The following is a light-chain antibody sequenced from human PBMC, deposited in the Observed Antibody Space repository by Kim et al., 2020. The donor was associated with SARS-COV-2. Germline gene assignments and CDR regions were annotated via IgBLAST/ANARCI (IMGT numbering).Light chain of an antibody. CDR2: AAS. CDR1: QNISNY. Sequence: DIQMTQSLSSLSASVGDRVTITCRASQNISNYLNWYQQKPGKATKLLIYAASILQSGVPSGFSGSGSGTDFTLTISSLQPEDCATYDCQQTYGTPATFGQGPQVNIK. J-gene: IGKJ1*01. CDR3: QQTYGTPAT. V-gene: IGKV1-39*01.